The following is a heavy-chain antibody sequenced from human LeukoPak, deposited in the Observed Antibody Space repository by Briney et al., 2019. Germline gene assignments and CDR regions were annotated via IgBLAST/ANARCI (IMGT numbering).Heavy chain of an antibody. CDR3: ARSYYDSSGFKEDYYYYMDV. Sequence: ASVKVSCKASGYTFTSYDINWVRQATGQGLEWMGWMNPKSGNTGYAQKFQGRVTMTRNTSISTAYMELSSLRSEDTAVYYCARSYYDSSGFKEDYYYYMDVWGKGTTVTVSS. V-gene: IGHV1-8*01. D-gene: IGHD3-22*01. J-gene: IGHJ6*03. CDR1: GYTFTSYD. CDR2: MNPKSGNT.